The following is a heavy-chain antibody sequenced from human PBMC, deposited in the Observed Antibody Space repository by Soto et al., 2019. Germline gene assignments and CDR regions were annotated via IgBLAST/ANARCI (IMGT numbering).Heavy chain of an antibody. Sequence: PSDTLSLTCTVSGGSISSSSYFWGWIRQPPGKGLEWIGSIYYSGGTYYNPSLKSRVTISVDTSKNQFSLKLSSVTAADTAVYYCARTYDDSGPNSGGYGFDIWGQGTMVTVSS. V-gene: IGHV4-39*07. CDR3: ARTYDDSGPNSGGYGFDI. D-gene: IGHD3-22*01. CDR1: GGSISSSSYF. J-gene: IGHJ3*02. CDR2: IYYSGGT.